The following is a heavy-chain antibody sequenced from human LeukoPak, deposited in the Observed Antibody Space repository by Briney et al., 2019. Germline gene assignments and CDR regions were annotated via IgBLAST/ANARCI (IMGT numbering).Heavy chain of an antibody. V-gene: IGHV3-9*01. Sequence: GGSLRLSCAASGFTFDDYAMHWVRQAPGKGLEWVSGISWSSGNIVYADSVKGRFTISRDNAKNSLYLQMNSRRAEDTALYFCVKSNRPVAARGNFVYWGQGTLVTVSS. CDR2: ISWSSGNI. CDR3: VKSNRPVAARGNFVY. CDR1: GFTFDDYA. D-gene: IGHD6-6*01. J-gene: IGHJ4*02.